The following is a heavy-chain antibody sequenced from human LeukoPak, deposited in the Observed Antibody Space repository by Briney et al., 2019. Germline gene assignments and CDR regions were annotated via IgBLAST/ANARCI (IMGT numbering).Heavy chain of an antibody. CDR1: GFTFSSYA. Sequence: PGGSLRLSCAASGFTFSSYAMSWVRQAPGKGLEWVSGISGSGGTTYYADSVKGRFTISRDNSKNTLYLQMNSLRAEDTAVYYCARDAYSSGWYDRGSDYWGQGTLVTVSS. CDR3: ARDAYSSGWYDRGSDY. D-gene: IGHD6-19*01. CDR2: ISGSGGTT. J-gene: IGHJ4*02. V-gene: IGHV3-23*01.